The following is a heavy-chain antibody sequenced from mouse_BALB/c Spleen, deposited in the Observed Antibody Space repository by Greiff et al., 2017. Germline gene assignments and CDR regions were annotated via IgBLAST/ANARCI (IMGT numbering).Heavy chain of an antibody. J-gene: IGHJ2*01. CDR2: INSNGGST. Sequence: EVQLVESGGGLVQPGGSLKLSCAASGFTFSSYGMSWVRQTPDKRLELVATINSNGGSTYYPDSVKGRFTISRDNAKNTLYLQMSSLKSEDTAMYYCARGGYYGSSVFDDWGQGNTLTVSS. CDR1: GFTFSSYG. D-gene: IGHD1-1*01. CDR3: ARGGYYGSSVFDD. V-gene: IGHV5-6-3*01.